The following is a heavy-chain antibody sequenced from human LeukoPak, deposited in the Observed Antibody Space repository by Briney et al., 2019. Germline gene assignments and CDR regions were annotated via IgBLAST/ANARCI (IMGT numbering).Heavy chain of an antibody. V-gene: IGHV3-23*01. J-gene: IGHJ4*02. CDR2: ISGSGGST. Sequence: GGSLRLSCAASGFTFSSYAMSWVHQAPGKGLEWVSAISGSGGSTYYADSVKGRFTISRDNSKNTLYLQMNSLRAEDTAVYYCAKVGDYGRKYYFDYWGQGTLVTVSS. CDR3: AKVGDYGRKYYFDY. CDR1: GFTFSSYA. D-gene: IGHD4-17*01.